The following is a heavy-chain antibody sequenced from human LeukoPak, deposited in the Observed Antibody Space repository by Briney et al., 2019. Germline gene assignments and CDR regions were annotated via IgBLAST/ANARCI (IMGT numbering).Heavy chain of an antibody. CDR1: GFSVSGYW. CDR2: IKQDGSEK. Sequence: PGESLRLSCAVSGFSVSGYWMTWVRQAPGKGLEWVANIKQDGSEKYYVDSVKGRFTISRDNAKNSLYLRMNSLRAEDTAVYYCARGVVSGSYDYFDYWGQGTLVTVSS. V-gene: IGHV3-7*01. D-gene: IGHD1-26*01. CDR3: ARGVVSGSYDYFDY. J-gene: IGHJ4*02.